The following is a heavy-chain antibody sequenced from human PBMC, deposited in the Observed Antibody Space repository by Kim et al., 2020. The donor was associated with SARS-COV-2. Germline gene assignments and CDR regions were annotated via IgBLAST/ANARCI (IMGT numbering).Heavy chain of an antibody. CDR1: GGSISSGDYY. V-gene: IGHV4-30-4*01. CDR2: IYYSGST. D-gene: IGHD7-27*01. CDR3: ARDGTGVTLAFDI. J-gene: IGHJ3*02. Sequence: SETLSLTCTVSGGSISSGDYYWSWIRQPPGKGLEWIGYIYYSGSTYYNPSLKSRVTISVDTSKNQFSLKLSSVTAADTAVYYCARDGTGVTLAFDIWGQGTMVTVSS.